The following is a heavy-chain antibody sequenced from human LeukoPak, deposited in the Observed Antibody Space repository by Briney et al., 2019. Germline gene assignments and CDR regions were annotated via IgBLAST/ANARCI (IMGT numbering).Heavy chain of an antibody. CDR1: GGSISSGSYY. CDR2: IYTSGST. CDR3: AREGGDYGGNSQFWYFDL. J-gene: IGHJ2*01. D-gene: IGHD4-23*01. Sequence: SQTLSLTCTVSGGSISSGSYYWSWIRQPAGKGLEWIGRIYTSGSTNYNPSLKSRVTISVDTSKNQFSLKLSSVTAADTAVYYCAREGGDYGGNSQFWYFDLWGRGTLVTVSS. V-gene: IGHV4-61*02.